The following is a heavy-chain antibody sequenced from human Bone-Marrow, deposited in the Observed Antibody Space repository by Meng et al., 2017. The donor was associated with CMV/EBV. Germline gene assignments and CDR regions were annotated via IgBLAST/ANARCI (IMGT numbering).Heavy chain of an antibody. J-gene: IGHJ6*02. Sequence: GSLSLTCTVSGGSTRSSTYYWGWIRQPPGKGLEYIGSIFYNGITYYNPSLKSRVTISVDTSKNQFSLRLSSVTAADTAVYYCARDSRGYCSGTRCYNYYYGMDVWGQGTTVTVSS. CDR1: GGSTRSSTYY. V-gene: IGHV4-39*07. D-gene: IGHD2-2*02. CDR3: ARDSRGYCSGTRCYNYYYGMDV. CDR2: IFYNGIT.